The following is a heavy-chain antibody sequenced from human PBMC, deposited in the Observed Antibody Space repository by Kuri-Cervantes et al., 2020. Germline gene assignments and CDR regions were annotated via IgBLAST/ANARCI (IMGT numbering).Heavy chain of an antibody. CDR3: ARQGYCSGGSCKNWFDP. CDR2: INAGNGNT. V-gene: IGHV1-3*01. D-gene: IGHD2-15*01. CDR1: GYTFTSYA. Sequence: ASVKVSCKASGYTFTSYAMHWVRQAPGQRLEWMGWINAGNGNTKYSQKFQGRVTITRDTSASTAYMELSSLRSEDTAVYYCARQGYCSGGSCKNWFDPWGQGTLVTVSS. J-gene: IGHJ5*02.